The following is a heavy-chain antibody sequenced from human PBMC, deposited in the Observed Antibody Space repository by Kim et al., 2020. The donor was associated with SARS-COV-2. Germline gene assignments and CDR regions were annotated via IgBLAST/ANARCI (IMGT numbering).Heavy chain of an antibody. J-gene: IGHJ3*02. CDR3: ASRGESSGSSGFDAFDI. CDR1: GYTFTGYY. D-gene: IGHD3-22*01. CDR2: INPNSGGT. Sequence: ASVKVSCKASGYTFTGYYMHWVRQAPGQGLEWMGWINPNSGGTNYAQKFQGRVTMTRDTSISTAYMELSRLRSDDTAVYYCASRGESSGSSGFDAFDIWGQGTMVTVSS. V-gene: IGHV1-2*02.